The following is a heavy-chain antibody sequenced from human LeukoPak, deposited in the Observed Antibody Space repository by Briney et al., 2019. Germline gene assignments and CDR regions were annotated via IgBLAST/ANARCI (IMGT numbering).Heavy chain of an antibody. CDR1: GVAISRGGYA. CDR2: IYHSGTT. Sequence: PSETLSLTCAVSGVAISRGGYAWNWIRQPPGTGLEWIAYIYHSGTTYYNPSLKSRATISVDTSKNQFSLKLGSVTAADTAVYYCVRGRYSSGWFKDKNWFDPWGQGIPVTVSS. D-gene: IGHD6-19*01. J-gene: IGHJ5*02. V-gene: IGHV4-30-4*07. CDR3: VRGRYSSGWFKDKNWFDP.